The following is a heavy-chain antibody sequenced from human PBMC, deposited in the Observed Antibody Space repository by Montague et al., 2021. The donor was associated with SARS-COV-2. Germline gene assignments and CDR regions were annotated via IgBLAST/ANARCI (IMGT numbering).Heavy chain of an antibody. Sequence: SLRLPCAASGFTFSSYAMHWVRQAPGKGLEWVAVISYDGSNKYYADSVKGRFTISRDNSKNTLYLQMNSLRAEDTAVYYCARDEVDIVVVPAADTGYYYYGMDVWGQGTTVTVSS. D-gene: IGHD2-2*03. V-gene: IGHV3-30-3*01. CDR2: ISYDGSNK. CDR1: GFTFSSYA. CDR3: ARDEVDIVVVPAADTGYYYYGMDV. J-gene: IGHJ6*02.